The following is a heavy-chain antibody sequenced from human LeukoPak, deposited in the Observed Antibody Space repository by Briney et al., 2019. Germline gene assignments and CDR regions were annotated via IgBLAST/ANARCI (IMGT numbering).Heavy chain of an antibody. J-gene: IGHJ4*02. D-gene: IGHD5-12*01. Sequence: GESLKISCKGSGYTFTSYWIGGVRQMPGKGLEWMVIIYPGDSDTRYSPSFQGQVTISADKSISPASLQWSSLKASDTAMYYCARSHSGYAPVPPDYWGQGTLVTVSS. V-gene: IGHV5-51*01. CDR3: ARSHSGYAPVPPDY. CDR2: IYPGDSDT. CDR1: GYTFTSYW.